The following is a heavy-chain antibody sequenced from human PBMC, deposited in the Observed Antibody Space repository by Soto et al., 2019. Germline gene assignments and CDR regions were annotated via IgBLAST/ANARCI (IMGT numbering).Heavy chain of an antibody. CDR2: VSAYNRKS. J-gene: IGHJ4*02. CDR3: ARDRQWERLLY. CDR1: GYTFRNYG. D-gene: IGHD1-26*01. Sequence: QVQLVQSGSEVKKPGASVRVTCKASGYTFRNYGISWVREAPGQGLEWMGWVSAYNRKSNYAQKFEDRVIMTAATATSTAYMELRGLRSDVTAIFYCARDRQWERLLYWGSGPVVTVSS. V-gene: IGHV1-18*01.